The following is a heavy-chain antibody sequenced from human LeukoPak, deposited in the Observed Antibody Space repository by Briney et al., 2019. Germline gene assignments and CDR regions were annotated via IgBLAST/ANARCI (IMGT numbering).Heavy chain of an antibody. CDR3: AKDRYYDFWSGYPRRNNWFDP. J-gene: IGHJ5*02. CDR1: GGSISSYY. CDR2: IYYSGST. V-gene: IGHV4-59*01. D-gene: IGHD3-3*01. Sequence: PSETLSLTCTVSGGSISSYYWSWIRQPPGKGLEWIGYIYYSGSTNYNPSLKSRVTISVDTSKNQFSLKLSSVTAADTAVYYCAKDRYYDFWSGYPRRNNWFDPWGQGTLVTVSS.